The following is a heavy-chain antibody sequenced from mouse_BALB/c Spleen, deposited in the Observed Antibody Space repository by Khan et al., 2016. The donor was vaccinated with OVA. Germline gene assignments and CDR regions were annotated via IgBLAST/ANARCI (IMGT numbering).Heavy chain of an antibody. V-gene: IGHV1-69*02. CDR1: GYTFSSYW. Sequence: QVQLQQPGAELVKPGASVKLSCKASGYTFSSYWMHWVKQRPGQGLEWIGEIDPSDSHTNYNQKFKGKATLNVDKSSSTAYMHLSSLTSEDSAVYYCARSYSYGSSTWFAYWGQGTLVTVSA. D-gene: IGHD1-1*01. CDR3: ARSYSYGSSTWFAY. J-gene: IGHJ3*01. CDR2: IDPSDSHT.